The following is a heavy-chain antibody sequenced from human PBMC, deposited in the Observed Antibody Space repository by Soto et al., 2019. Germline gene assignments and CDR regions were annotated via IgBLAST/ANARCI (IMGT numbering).Heavy chain of an antibody. CDR3: DRGSTSYYGMDV. Sequence: QLQLQESGSGLVKPSQTLSLTCAVSGGSISSGGYSWSWIRQPPGKGLEWIGYIYHSGSTYYNPSLKRRVTISGEMYKNQLSLKLSSVTAADTAVYYCDRGSTSYYGMDVWGQGTTVTVSS. V-gene: IGHV4-30-2*01. J-gene: IGHJ6*02. CDR2: IYHSGST. D-gene: IGHD2-2*01. CDR1: GGSISSGGYS.